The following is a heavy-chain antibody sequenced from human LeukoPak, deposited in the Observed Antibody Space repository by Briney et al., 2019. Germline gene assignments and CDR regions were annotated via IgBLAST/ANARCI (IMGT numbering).Heavy chain of an antibody. CDR2: IYYSGST. D-gene: IGHD3-3*01. J-gene: IGHJ3*02. V-gene: IGHV4-39*07. Sequence: SETLSLTCTVSGGSISSSSYYWGWIRQPPGKGLEWIGSIYYSGSTYYNPSLKSRVTISVDTSKNQFSLKLSSVTAADTAVYYCARERSGSEIFARSFDIWGQGTMVTVSS. CDR1: GGSISSSSYY. CDR3: ARERSGSEIFARSFDI.